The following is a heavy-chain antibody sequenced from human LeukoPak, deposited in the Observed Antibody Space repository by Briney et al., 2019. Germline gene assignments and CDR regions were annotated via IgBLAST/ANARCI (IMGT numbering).Heavy chain of an antibody. CDR3: ARDPRNVGLAP. CDR1: GFSLSGYW. J-gene: IGHJ5*02. CDR2: NNGDASTT. Sequence: PGGSLRLSCVASGFSLSGYWMYWVRQAPGKGLMYISRNNGDASTTNYADVVKGRFTMSRDNVKNTLYLQMNSLRVEDTAVYYCARDPRNVGLAPWGQGTLVTVSS. V-gene: IGHV3-74*01. D-gene: IGHD2-15*01.